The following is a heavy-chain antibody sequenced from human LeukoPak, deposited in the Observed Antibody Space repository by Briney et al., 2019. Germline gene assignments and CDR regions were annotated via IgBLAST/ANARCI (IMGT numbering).Heavy chain of an antibody. CDR2: IRAYNGNT. V-gene: IGHV1-18*01. CDR1: GYTFTIYS. CDR3: ARVNRVSYFDY. J-gene: IGHJ4*02. D-gene: IGHD2-21*01. Sequence: ASVKVSCTASGYTFTIYSISWVRQAPGQRLEGMGWIRAYNGNTNYAQKLQGRDTMTTDTSTSTAYMELRSLRSDGGVLYYGARVNRVSYFDYGGQGTLVTVSS.